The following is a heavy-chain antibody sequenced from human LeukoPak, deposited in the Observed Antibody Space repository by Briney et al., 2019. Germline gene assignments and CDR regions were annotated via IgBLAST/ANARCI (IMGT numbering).Heavy chain of an antibody. CDR3: ARQKNSKYCSSTSCYVYYYYIDV. CDR1: GYSISSGYY. D-gene: IGHD2-2*01. J-gene: IGHJ6*03. V-gene: IGHV4-38-2*02. CDR2: IYHSGST. Sequence: PSETLSLTCTVSGYSISSGYYWGWLRHPPGKGLEWIGSIYHSGSTNYNPSLKSRVTRSVDTSKNQFSLKLSSVTAADTAVYYCARQKNSKYCSSTSCYVYYYYIDVWGKGTTVTISS.